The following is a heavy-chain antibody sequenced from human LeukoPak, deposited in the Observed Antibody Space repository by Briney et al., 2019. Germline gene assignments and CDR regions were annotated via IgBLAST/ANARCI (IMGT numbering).Heavy chain of an antibody. D-gene: IGHD3-16*02. Sequence: GGSLRLSCAASGFTFSSYGMNWVRQAPGKGLEWVSYISSSGSTIYYADSVKGRFTISRDNAKNSLYLQMNSLRAEDTAVYYCAKMPDYVWGSYRNFDYWGQGTLVTVSS. J-gene: IGHJ4*02. CDR1: GFTFSSYG. CDR2: ISSSGSTI. V-gene: IGHV3-48*04. CDR3: AKMPDYVWGSYRNFDY.